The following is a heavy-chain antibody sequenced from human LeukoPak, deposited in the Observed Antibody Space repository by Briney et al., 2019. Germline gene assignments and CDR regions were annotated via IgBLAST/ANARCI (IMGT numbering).Heavy chain of an antibody. D-gene: IGHD3-16*01. J-gene: IGHJ4*02. CDR1: GFNFSNYA. V-gene: IGHV3-23*01. Sequence: GGSLRLSCAASGFNFSNYAMSWVRQAPGKGLEWVSAISGSGGSTYYADSVKGRFTISRDNSKNTLYLQMNSLRAEDTAVYYCAINMITFGGVISGSGFDYWGQGTLVTVSS. CDR2: ISGSGGST. CDR3: AINMITFGGVISGSGFDY.